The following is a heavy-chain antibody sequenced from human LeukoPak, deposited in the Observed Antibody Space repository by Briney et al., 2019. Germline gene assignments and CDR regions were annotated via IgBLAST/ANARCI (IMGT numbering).Heavy chain of an antibody. D-gene: IGHD3-9*01. CDR1: GFTFTGYY. J-gene: IGHJ4*02. CDR2: INPNSGGT. CDR3: ARDLGGRTYYDILTGYYYFDY. V-gene: IGHV1-2*02. Sequence: ASVKVSCKASGFTFTGYYMHWVRQAPGQGLEWMGWINPNSGGTNYAQKFQGRVTMTRDTSISTAYMELSRLRSDDTAVYYCARDLGGRTYYDILTGYYYFDYWGQGTLVTVSS.